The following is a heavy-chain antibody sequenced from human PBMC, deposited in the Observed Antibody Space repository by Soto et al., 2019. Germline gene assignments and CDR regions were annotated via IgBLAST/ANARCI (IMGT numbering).Heavy chain of an antibody. D-gene: IGHD3-10*01. Sequence: GGSLRLSWAPSGFTFGTYLMTRVRQAPGKGLEWVANIIKDGSEKSYVDSVKGRFTISRDNAKNSLYLEMNSLRVEDTAVYYCARDWGGLGYWGQGTLVTVSS. V-gene: IGHV3-7*03. CDR1: GFTFGTYL. CDR2: IIKDGSEK. J-gene: IGHJ4*02. CDR3: ARDWGGLGY.